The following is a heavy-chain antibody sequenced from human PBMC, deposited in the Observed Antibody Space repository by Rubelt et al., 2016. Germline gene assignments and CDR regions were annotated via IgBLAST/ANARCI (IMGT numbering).Heavy chain of an antibody. CDR3: ARVRPYIAALNDFDY. V-gene: IGHV1-18*01. D-gene: IGHD6-13*01. J-gene: IGHJ4*02. CDR2: ISAYDGNT. Sequence: QVQLVQSGAEVKKPGASVKVSCKASGYTFTSYGISWVRQAPGQGLEWMGWISAYDGNTYYAKKLQGRVRMTTDTSTRTAYRELRSLRSDDTALYYCARVRPYIAALNDFDYWGQGTLVTVSS. CDR1: GYTFTSYG.